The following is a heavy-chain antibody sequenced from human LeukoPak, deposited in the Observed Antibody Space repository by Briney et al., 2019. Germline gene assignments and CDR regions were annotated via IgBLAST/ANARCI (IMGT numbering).Heavy chain of an antibody. CDR1: GGSISSYY. D-gene: IGHD2-15*01. CDR3: ARGSGLLGYCSGGSCYSYNKYNWFDP. CDR2: INHSGST. V-gene: IGHV4-34*01. Sequence: PSETLSLTCTVSGGSISSYYWSWIRQPPGKGLEWIGEINHSGSTNYNPSLKSRVTISVDTSKNQFSLKLSSVTAADTAVYYCARGSGLLGYCSGGSCYSYNKYNWFDPWGQGTLVTVSS. J-gene: IGHJ5*02.